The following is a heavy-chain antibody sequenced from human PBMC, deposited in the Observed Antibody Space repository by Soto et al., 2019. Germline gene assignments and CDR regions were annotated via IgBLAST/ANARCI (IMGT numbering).Heavy chain of an antibody. Sequence: QVPLVQSGAEVKKPGASVKVSCKASGYTFTSYGIIWVRQAPGQGLEWMGWISAYNGNTNYAQKLQGRVTMTTDTSTSTAYMELGSLRSDDTAVYYCARGQGIVVVAATLYWFDPWGQGTLVTVSS. D-gene: IGHD2-15*01. CDR3: ARGQGIVVVAATLYWFDP. J-gene: IGHJ5*02. CDR1: GYTFTSYG. V-gene: IGHV1-18*01. CDR2: ISAYNGNT.